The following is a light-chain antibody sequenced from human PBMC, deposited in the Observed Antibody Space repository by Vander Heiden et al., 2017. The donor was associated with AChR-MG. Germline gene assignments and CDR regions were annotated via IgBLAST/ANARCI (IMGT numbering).Light chain of an antibody. CDR3: QQDVRPPYT. Sequence: DIVVTQSPDSLALSLGERATFKCQMSEIVLHGSNNKNYMAWYQQKPGQPPVLLLHWASTREPGVSDRFSGSGSGTDFTLTITSVQADDVALYYCQQDVRPPYTFGQGTKLEI. V-gene: IGKV4-1*01. CDR2: WAS. J-gene: IGKJ2*01. CDR1: EIVLHGSNNKNY.